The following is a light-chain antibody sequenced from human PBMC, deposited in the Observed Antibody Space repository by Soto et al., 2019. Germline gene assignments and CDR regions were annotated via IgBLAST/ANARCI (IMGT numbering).Light chain of an antibody. CDR2: GAS. Sequence: EIVMTQSPATLSVSPGERATLSCRASQSVSSNLAWYQQNPGQAPSLLIYGASTRATGIPARFSRSGSGTDFTLTISSLQSEDCAVYYCQQYNNWPRTFGQGTKVEIK. CDR1: QSVSSN. V-gene: IGKV3-15*01. J-gene: IGKJ1*01. CDR3: QQYNNWPRT.